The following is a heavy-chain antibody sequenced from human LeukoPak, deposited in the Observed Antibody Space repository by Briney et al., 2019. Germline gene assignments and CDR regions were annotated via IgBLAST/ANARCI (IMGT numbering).Heavy chain of an antibody. V-gene: IGHV1-69*05. CDR1: GGTFSSYA. CDR3: ARTPRRDGYKKRDAFDI. D-gene: IGHD5-24*01. Sequence: ASVKVSCKASGGTFSSYAISLVRQAPGQGLEWMGRIIPIFGTANYAQKFQGRVTITTDESTSTAYMELSSLRSEDTAVYYCARTPRRDGYKKRDAFDIWGQGTMVTVSS. J-gene: IGHJ3*02. CDR2: IIPIFGTA.